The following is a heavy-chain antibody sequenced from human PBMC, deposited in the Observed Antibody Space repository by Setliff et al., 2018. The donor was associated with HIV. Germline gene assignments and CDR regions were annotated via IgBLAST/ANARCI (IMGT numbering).Heavy chain of an antibody. CDR3: AKGGASSHWLGP. D-gene: IGHD3-16*01. CDR2: INHSGNT. V-gene: IGHV4-34*01. CDR1: GGSFSGY. Sequence: SETLSLTCTVYGGSFSGYWSWIRQSPGKGLEWLGEINHSGNTHYDPSLKSRLTISIDTSKNQFSLKLHSVTAADTAIYHCAKGGASSHWLGPWGQGTLVTVSS. J-gene: IGHJ5*02.